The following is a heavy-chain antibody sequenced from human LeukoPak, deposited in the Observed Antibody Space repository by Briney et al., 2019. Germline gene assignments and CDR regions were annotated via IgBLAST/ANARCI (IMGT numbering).Heavy chain of an antibody. V-gene: IGHV1-46*01. J-gene: IGHJ4*02. CDR1: GFTLSTYY. CDR3: ARGGDYGDYFEH. Sequence: ASVKVSCKASGFTLSTYYMHWVRQAPGQGPEWMGIIDPSGGGTSYAQEVQGRVTMTSDTSTSTIYMELRSLRSDDTAVYYCARGGDYGDYFEHWGQGTLVTVSS. D-gene: IGHD4-17*01. CDR2: IDPSGGGT.